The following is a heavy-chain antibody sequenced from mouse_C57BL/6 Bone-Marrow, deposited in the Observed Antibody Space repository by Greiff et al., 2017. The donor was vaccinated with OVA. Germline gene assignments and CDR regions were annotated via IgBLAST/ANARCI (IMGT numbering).Heavy chain of an antibody. CDR1: GYTFTSYW. D-gene: IGHD2-3*01. J-gene: IGHJ4*01. CDR2: IDPSDSYT. CDR3: ARPLLYDGYYSGYAMDY. Sequence: QVQLQQPGAELVMPGASVKLSCKASGYTFTSYWMHWVKQRPGQGLEWIGEIDPSDSYTNYNQKFKGKSTLTVDKSSSTAYMQLSSLTSEDSAVYYCARPLLYDGYYSGYAMDYWGQGTSVTVSS. V-gene: IGHV1-69*01.